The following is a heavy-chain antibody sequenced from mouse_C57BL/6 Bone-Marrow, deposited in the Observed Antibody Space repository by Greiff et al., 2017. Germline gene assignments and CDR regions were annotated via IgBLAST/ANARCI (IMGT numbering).Heavy chain of an antibody. CDR1: GFTFTDYY. CDR3: AIYYDGWGYYFDY. CDR2: IRNKANGYTT. Sequence: EVMLVESGGGLVQPGGSLSLSCAASGFTFTDYYMSWVRQPPGKALEWLGFIRNKANGYTTEYSASVKGRFTISRDNSQSIHYLQMNALRADDSATYCCAIYYDGWGYYFDYWGQGTTLTVSS. V-gene: IGHV7-3*01. J-gene: IGHJ2*01. D-gene: IGHD2-3*01.